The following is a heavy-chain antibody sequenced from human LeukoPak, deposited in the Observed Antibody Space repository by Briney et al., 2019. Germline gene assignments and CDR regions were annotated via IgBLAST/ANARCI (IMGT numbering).Heavy chain of an antibody. Sequence: GGSLTLSCAASGLTFSSHWMTWVRQAPGKGLEWVANIKEDGSEEHYVDSVTGRFTISRDNARNSLYLQMNSLRAEDTAVYYCARDPRAAAHFDYWGQGTLVTVSS. J-gene: IGHJ4*02. CDR3: ARDPRAAAHFDY. D-gene: IGHD6-13*01. CDR1: GLTFSSHW. CDR2: IKEDGSEE. V-gene: IGHV3-7*04.